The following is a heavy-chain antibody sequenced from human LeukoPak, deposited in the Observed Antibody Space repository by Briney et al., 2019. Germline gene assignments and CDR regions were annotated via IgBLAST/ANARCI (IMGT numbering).Heavy chain of an antibody. V-gene: IGHV4-34*01. J-gene: IGHJ4*02. D-gene: IGHD6-19*01. CDR2: INHSGST. CDR1: GGSFSGYY. Sequence: SESLSLTCAVYGGSFSGYYWSWIRQPPGKGLEWIGEINHSGSTNYNPSLKSRVTISVDTSKNQFSLKLSSVTGADTAVYYCAREGPVAGTGGFDYWGQGTLVTVSS. CDR3: AREGPVAGTGGFDY.